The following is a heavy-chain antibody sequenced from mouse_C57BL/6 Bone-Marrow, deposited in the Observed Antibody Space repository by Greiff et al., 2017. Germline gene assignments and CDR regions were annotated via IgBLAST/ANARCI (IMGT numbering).Heavy chain of an antibody. V-gene: IGHV1-55*01. Sequence: QVQLQQSGAELVKPGASVKMSCKASGYTFTSYWITWVQQRPGQGLEWIGDIYPGSGSTNYNEKFKSKATLTVDTSSSTAYMQLSSLTSEDSAVYYCARGEYYSNLFDYWGQGTTLTVSS. J-gene: IGHJ2*01. D-gene: IGHD2-5*01. CDR1: GYTFTSYW. CDR3: ARGEYYSNLFDY. CDR2: IYPGSGST.